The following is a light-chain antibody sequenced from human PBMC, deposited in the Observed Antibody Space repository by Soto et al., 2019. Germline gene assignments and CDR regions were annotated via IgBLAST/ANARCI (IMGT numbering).Light chain of an antibody. V-gene: IGKV1D-12*01. CDR3: QQDNSSSET. Sequence: DIQMTQSPSSVSASVGDTVTITCRASQDFSTWLAWYQQKAGNAPKLLVYAASTLKSGVPSRFSGSGSGTEFTLTINSLQREDFATYYCQQDNSSSETFGQGTSLEIK. J-gene: IGKJ2*01. CDR1: QDFSTW. CDR2: AAS.